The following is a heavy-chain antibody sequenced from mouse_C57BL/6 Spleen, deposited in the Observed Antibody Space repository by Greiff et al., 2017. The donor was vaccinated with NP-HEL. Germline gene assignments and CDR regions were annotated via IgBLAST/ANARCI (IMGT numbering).Heavy chain of an antibody. J-gene: IGHJ2*01. CDR3: ARDGTTVVGYYFDD. D-gene: IGHD1-1*01. Sequence: EVQLQQSGPVLVKPGASVKMSCKASGYTFTDYYMNWVKQSHGKSLEWIGVINPYNGGTSYNQKFKGKATLTVDKSSSTAYMELNSLTSEDSAVYYCARDGTTVVGYYFDDWGQGTTLTVSS. CDR1: GYTFTDYY. CDR2: INPYNGGT. V-gene: IGHV1-19*01.